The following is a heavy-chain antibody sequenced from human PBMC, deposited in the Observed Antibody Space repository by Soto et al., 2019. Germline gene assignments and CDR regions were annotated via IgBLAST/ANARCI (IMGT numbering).Heavy chain of an antibody. V-gene: IGHV5-10-1*01. CDR2: IDPSDSYT. CDR3: ATQGGGSGSYTNYYYYGMDV. D-gene: IGHD3-10*01. J-gene: IGHJ6*02. CDR1: GYSFTSYW. Sequence: GESLKISCKGSGYSFTSYWISWVRQMPGKGLEWMGRIDPSDSYTNYSPSFQGHVTISADKSISTAYLQWSSLKASDTAMYYCATQGGGSGSYTNYYYYGMDVWGQGTTVTVSS.